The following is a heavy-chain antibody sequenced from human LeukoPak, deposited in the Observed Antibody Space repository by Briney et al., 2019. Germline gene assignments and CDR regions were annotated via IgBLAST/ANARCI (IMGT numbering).Heavy chain of an antibody. CDR1: GGSFSGYY. D-gene: IGHD6-6*01. CDR3: ARGAGSSSPDIYYYYYYYMDV. J-gene: IGHJ6*03. CDR2: INHSGST. Sequence: SETLSLTCAVYGGSFSGYYWSWIRQPPGKGLEWIGEINHSGSTNYNPSLKSRVTISVDTSKNQFSLKLSSATAADTAVYYCARGAGSSSPDIYYYYYYYMDVWGKGTTVTVSS. V-gene: IGHV4-34*01.